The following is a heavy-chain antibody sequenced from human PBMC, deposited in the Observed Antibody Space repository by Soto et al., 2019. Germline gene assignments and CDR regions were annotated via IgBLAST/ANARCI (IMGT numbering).Heavy chain of an antibody. Sequence: GESLKISCKGSGYSFTSYWISWVRQMPGKGLEWMGRIDPSDSYTNYSPSFQGHVTISADKSISTAYLQWSSLEASDTAMYYCARLRGGIQLMDYYGMDVWGQGTTVTVSS. J-gene: IGHJ6*02. CDR3: ARLRGGIQLMDYYGMDV. V-gene: IGHV5-10-1*01. CDR2: IDPSDSYT. CDR1: GYSFTSYW. D-gene: IGHD5-18*01.